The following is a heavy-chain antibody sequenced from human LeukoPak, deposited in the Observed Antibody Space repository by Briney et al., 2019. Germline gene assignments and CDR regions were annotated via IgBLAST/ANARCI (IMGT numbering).Heavy chain of an antibody. Sequence: ASVKVSCKASGYTFTNYGISWVRQAPGQGLEYMGWISGYNGNTNYAQMFQGRVTMTTDTSTSTAYMELRSLRSDDTAVYYCARDGHRAAAYYYYYGMDVWGQGTTVTVSS. CDR3: ARDGHRAAAYYYYYGMDV. CDR2: ISGYNGNT. V-gene: IGHV1-18*01. J-gene: IGHJ6*02. CDR1: GYTFTNYG. D-gene: IGHD2-15*01.